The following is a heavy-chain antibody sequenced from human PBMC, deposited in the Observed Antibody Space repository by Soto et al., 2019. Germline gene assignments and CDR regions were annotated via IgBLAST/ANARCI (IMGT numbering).Heavy chain of an antibody. J-gene: IGHJ3*02. V-gene: IGHV4-39*01. CDR1: GGSISSSSYY. CDR3: ARHPLLAGLAFDI. Sequence: QLQLQESGPGLVKPSETLSLTCTVSGGSISSSSYYWGWIRQPPGKGLEWIGSIYYSGSTYYNPSLKSRVTISVDTSKNQFSLKLSSVTAADTAVYYCARHPLLAGLAFDIWGQGTMVTVSS. CDR2: IYYSGST.